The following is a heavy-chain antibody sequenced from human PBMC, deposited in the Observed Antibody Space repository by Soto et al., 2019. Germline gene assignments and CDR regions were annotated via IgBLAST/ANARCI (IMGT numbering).Heavy chain of an antibody. J-gene: IGHJ4*02. CDR3: AMVTHSNPGDY. V-gene: IGHV3-30-3*01. CDR2: ISYDGSNK. CDR1: GFTFSSYA. D-gene: IGHD2-21*02. Sequence: QVQLVESGGGVVQPGRSLRLSCAASGFTFSSYAMHWVRQAPGKGLEWVAVISYDGSNKYYADYVKGRFTISRDNSKNTLYMQMNSLRAEDTAVYYCAMVTHSNPGDYWGPGTLVTVYS.